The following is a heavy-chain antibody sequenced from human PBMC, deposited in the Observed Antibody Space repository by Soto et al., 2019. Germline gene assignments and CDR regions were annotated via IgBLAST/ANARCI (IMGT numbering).Heavy chain of an antibody. J-gene: IGHJ4*02. CDR1: GFPFSSYA. CDR3: ARDPH. CDR2: ISYDGSNK. V-gene: IGHV3-30-3*01. Sequence: GGSLSLSCAASGFPFSSYAMHWVRQAPGKGLEWVAVISYDGSNKYYADSVKGRFTISRDNSKNTLYLQMNSLRAEDTAVYYCARDPHWGQGTLVTVSS.